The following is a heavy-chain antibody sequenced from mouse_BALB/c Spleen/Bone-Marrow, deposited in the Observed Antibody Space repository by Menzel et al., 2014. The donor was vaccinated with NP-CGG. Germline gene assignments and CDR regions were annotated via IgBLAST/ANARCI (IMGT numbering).Heavy chain of an antibody. J-gene: IGHJ2*01. D-gene: IGHD1-1*02. V-gene: IGHV5-12*02. Sequence: EVKVVESGGGLVQPGGSLKLSCATSGFTFSDYYMYWVRQTPEERLEWVAYISNGGGSTCYPDTVKGRFTISRDNAKNTLYLQMSRLKSEDTAMYYCARGGLWSSFDYWGQGTTLTVSS. CDR1: GFTFSDYY. CDR2: ISNGGGST. CDR3: ARGGLWSSFDY.